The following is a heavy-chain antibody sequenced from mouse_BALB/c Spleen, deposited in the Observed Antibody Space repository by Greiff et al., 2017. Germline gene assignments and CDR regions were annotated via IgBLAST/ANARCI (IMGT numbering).Heavy chain of an antibody. V-gene: IGHV5-2*01. J-gene: IGHJ3*01. Sequence: DVQLVESGAGLVQPGESLKLSCESYEYEFPSYDMSWVRKTPGKRLELVAAINSDGGSTYYPDTMERRFIISRDNTKKTLYLQMSSLRSEDTALYYCARHYYGTSWFAYWGQGTLVTVSA. D-gene: IGHD1-1*02. CDR2: INSDGGST. CDR3: ARHYYGTSWFAY. CDR1: EYEFPSYD.